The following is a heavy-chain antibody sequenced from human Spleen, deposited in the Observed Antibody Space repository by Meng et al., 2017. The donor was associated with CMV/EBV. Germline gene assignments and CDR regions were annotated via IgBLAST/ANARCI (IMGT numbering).Heavy chain of an antibody. CDR1: GFSFSTYT. CDR2: ISSSRSYI. V-gene: IGHV3-21*06. J-gene: IGHJ5*01. Sequence: GESLKISCAPSGFSFSTYTLHWVRQAPGKGLEWVASISSSRSYINYADPVKGRFTISRDNAKDSLYLQMNSLTAEDTAVYYCAGHYDILTGLSAWGHGTLVTV. CDR3: AGHYDILTGLSA. D-gene: IGHD3-9*01.